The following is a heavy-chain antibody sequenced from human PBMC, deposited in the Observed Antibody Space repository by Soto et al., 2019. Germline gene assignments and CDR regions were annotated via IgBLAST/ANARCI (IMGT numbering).Heavy chain of an antibody. J-gene: IGHJ6*02. D-gene: IGHD1-26*01. V-gene: IGHV1-69*04. Sequence: SVKVSCKASGGTFSSYTISWVRQAPGQGLEWMGRIIPILGIANYAQKFQGRVTITADKSTSTAYMELSSLRSEDTAVYYCAKDEVGAVYYYYYGMDVWGQGTTVTVS. CDR2: IIPILGIA. CDR1: GGTFSSYT. CDR3: AKDEVGAVYYYYYGMDV.